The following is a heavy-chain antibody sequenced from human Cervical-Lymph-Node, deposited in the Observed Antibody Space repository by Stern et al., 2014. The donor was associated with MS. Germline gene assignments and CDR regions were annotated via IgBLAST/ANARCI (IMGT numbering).Heavy chain of an antibody. D-gene: IGHD6-19*01. CDR3: ARDLGSGWTREGFDY. CDR1: GFSFNSYG. Sequence: VQLVESGGGVVQPGRSLRLSCAASGFSFNSYGMNWVRQAPGQGPEWVAVIWYDGSNEYYADSVKGRFTISRDNSNNTLFLQMNSLRAEDTAVYYCARDLGSGWTREGFDYWGQGTLVTVSS. CDR2: IWYDGSNE. J-gene: IGHJ4*02. V-gene: IGHV3-33*01.